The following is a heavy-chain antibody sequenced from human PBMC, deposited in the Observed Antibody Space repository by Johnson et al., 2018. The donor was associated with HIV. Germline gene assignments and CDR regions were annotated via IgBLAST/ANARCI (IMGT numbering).Heavy chain of an antibody. D-gene: IGHD5-24*01. Sequence: VQLVESGGGLVQPGRSLRLSCAASGFTFDDYVMHWVRQAPGKGLEWVSGISWNSGSIGYADSVKGRFTISRDNAKNSLYLQMNSLRAEDTALYYCAKEDGNLNAFDIWGQGTMVTVSS. V-gene: IGHV3-9*01. CDR2: ISWNSGSI. CDR3: AKEDGNLNAFDI. CDR1: GFTFDDYV. J-gene: IGHJ3*02.